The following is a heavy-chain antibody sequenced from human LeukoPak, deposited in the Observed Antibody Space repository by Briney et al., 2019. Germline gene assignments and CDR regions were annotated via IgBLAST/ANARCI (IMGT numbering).Heavy chain of an antibody. CDR1: GFTFSSYG. J-gene: IGHJ4*02. CDR2: ISYDGSNK. V-gene: IGHV3-30*18. Sequence: GRSLRLSCAASGFTFSSYGMHWVRQAPGKGLEWVAVISYDGSNKYYADSVKGRFTISRDNSKNTLYLQMNSLRAEDTAVYYCAKDKAGGGVEDTAMVLDYWGQGTLVTVSS. CDR3: AKDKAGGGVEDTAMVLDY. D-gene: IGHD5-18*01.